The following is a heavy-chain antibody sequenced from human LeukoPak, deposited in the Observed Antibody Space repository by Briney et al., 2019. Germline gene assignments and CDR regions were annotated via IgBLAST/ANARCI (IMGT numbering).Heavy chain of an antibody. Sequence: PSETLSLTCTVSGYSISSGYYWGWIRQPPGKGLEWIGSIYHSGSTYYNPSLKSRVTISVDTSKNQFSLKLSSVTAADTAVYYCAREASSSSPPHYYFDYWGQGTLVTVSS. CDR2: IYHSGST. J-gene: IGHJ4*02. CDR1: GYSISSGYY. CDR3: AREASSSSPPHYYFDY. V-gene: IGHV4-38-2*02. D-gene: IGHD6-6*01.